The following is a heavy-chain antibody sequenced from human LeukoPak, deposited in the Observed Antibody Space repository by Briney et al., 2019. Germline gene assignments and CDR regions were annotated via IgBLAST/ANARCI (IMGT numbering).Heavy chain of an antibody. D-gene: IGHD2-2*01. CDR3: ARWYCSSTNCHYYYGMDV. V-gene: IGHV3-48*03. CDR1: GFTFSSYE. J-gene: IGHJ6*02. Sequence: PGGSLRLSCAASGFTFSSYEMNWVRQAPGKGLEWVSFISNNGDTITYVDSVKGRFTISRDNAKNSLYLQLNSLRAEDTAVYYCARWYCSSTNCHYYYGMDVWGQGTTVTVSS. CDR2: ISNNGDTI.